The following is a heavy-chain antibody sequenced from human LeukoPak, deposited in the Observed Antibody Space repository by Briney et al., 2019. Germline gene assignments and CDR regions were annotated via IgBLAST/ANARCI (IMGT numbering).Heavy chain of an antibody. Sequence: SSETLSLTCAVYGGSFSGYYWSWIRQPPGKGLERIGEINHSGSTNYNPSLKSRVTISVDTSKNQFSLKLSSVTAADTAVYYCARSRLKTWFDPWGQGTLVTVSS. CDR1: GGSFSGYY. CDR3: ARSRLKTWFDP. V-gene: IGHV4-34*01. J-gene: IGHJ5*02. CDR2: INHSGST.